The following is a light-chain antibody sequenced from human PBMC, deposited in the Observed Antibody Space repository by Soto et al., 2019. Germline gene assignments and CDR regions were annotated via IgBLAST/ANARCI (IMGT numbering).Light chain of an antibody. V-gene: IGLV2-11*01. CDR1: SSDVGAYNF. CDR3: CSYAGTYIYV. CDR2: DVT. Sequence: QSVLTQPPSASGSPGQSVTISCTGTSSDVGAYNFVSWYQEHPGKAPKLLIYDVTKRPSGVPDRFSGAKSGNTASLTISGLQAEDEAVYYCCSYAGTYIYVFGTGTKLTVL. J-gene: IGLJ1*01.